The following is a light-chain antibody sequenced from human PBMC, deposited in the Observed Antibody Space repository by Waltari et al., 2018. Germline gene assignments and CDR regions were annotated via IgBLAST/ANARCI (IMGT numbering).Light chain of an antibody. Sequence: CRASHSVTNYVAWYQQKPGQAPRLLIYDTSNRATGIPARFSGSGFGTDFTLTISSLEPEDFAVYYCQQRRDWPLTFGGGTKVEIK. J-gene: IGKJ4*01. CDR1: HSVTNY. V-gene: IGKV3-11*01. CDR3: QQRRDWPLT. CDR2: DTS.